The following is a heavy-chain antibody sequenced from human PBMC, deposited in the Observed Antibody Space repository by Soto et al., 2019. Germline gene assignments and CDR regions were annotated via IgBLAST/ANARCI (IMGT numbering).Heavy chain of an antibody. CDR2: ISGSGGST. D-gene: IGHD4-4*01. J-gene: IGHJ4*02. CDR1: GFTFSSYA. V-gene: IGHV3-23*01. Sequence: EVQLLESGGGLVQPGGSLRLSCAASGFTFSSYAMSWVRQAPGKGLEWVSAISGSGGSTYYADSVKGRFTISRDNSKNTPYLQMNSLRAEDTAVYYCAKDHDYSNYYFDYWGQGTLVTVSS. CDR3: AKDHDYSNYYFDY.